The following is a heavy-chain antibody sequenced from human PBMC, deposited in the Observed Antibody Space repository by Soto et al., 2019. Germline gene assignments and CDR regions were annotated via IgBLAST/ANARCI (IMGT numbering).Heavy chain of an antibody. J-gene: IGHJ4*02. D-gene: IGHD3-10*01. CDR2: INTYSGTT. CDR3: ARGQDMGTYSRVLAY. V-gene: IGHV1-2*02. CDR1: GYSFTAQY. Sequence: QVQLVQSGAEVKKPGASVKVSCETSGYSFTAQYVHWVRLAPGQGLEWLGCINTYSGTTNYGENFEGRVTVTRDSSLSTVYMELDRLRSDDTAVYYCARGQDMGTYSRVLAYWGQGTLVTVSS.